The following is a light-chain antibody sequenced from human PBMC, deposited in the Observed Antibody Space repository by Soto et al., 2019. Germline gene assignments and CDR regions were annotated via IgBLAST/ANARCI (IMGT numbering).Light chain of an antibody. CDR3: QQFSSYPLT. CDR1: QSVGSD. V-gene: IGKV3-20*01. CDR2: DAS. J-gene: IGKJ4*01. Sequence: EIVMTQSPATLSVSPGERATLSCRASQSVGSDLAWYQQKPDQAPRLLIYDASSRATGIPDRFSGGGSGTDFTLTISRLEPEDFAVYYCQQFSSYPLTFGGGTKVDIK.